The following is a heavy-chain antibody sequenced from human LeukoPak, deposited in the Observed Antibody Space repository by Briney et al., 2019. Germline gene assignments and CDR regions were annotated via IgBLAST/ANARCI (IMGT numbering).Heavy chain of an antibody. V-gene: IGHV3-74*01. J-gene: IGHJ6*02. D-gene: IGHD3-10*01. CDR3: ARDLEFPYYYGSGSLTTLYYYGMDV. CDR1: GFTFSSYW. Sequence: GGSLRLSCAASGFTFSSYWMNWVRQAPGEGLVWVSRINLDGSSTWHADSVKGRFTISRDNSKNTLYLQMNSLRAEDTAVYYCARDLEFPYYYGSGSLTTLYYYGMDVWGQGTTVTVSS. CDR2: INLDGSST.